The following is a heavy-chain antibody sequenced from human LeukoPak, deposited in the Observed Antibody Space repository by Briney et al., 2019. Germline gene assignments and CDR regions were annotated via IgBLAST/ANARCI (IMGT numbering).Heavy chain of an antibody. V-gene: IGHV3-11*04. CDR3: TRDHRGRPWEWFDP. Sequence: GGSLRLSCAASGLRSSDYYVSWIRQAPGKGLQWVSYISSGGDIMHYADSVKGRFTSSRDNAKNSLFLEMNSLRVEDTFMYYCTRDHRGRPWEWFDPWGQGTLVTVSS. D-gene: IGHD1-26*01. CDR1: GLRSSDYY. CDR2: ISSGGDIM. J-gene: IGHJ5*02.